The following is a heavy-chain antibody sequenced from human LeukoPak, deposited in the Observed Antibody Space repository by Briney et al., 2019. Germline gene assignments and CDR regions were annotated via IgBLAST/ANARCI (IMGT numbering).Heavy chain of an antibody. D-gene: IGHD6-19*01. Sequence: GASVKVSCKASGYTFTSYYMHWVRQAPGQGLEWMGIINPSGGSTSYAQKFQGRVTITADESTSTAYMELSSLRPEDTAVYYCARGGIAVAGTVDIIDYWGQGTLVTVSS. V-gene: IGHV1-46*01. CDR3: ARGGIAVAGTVDIIDY. CDR2: INPSGGST. J-gene: IGHJ4*02. CDR1: GYTFTSYY.